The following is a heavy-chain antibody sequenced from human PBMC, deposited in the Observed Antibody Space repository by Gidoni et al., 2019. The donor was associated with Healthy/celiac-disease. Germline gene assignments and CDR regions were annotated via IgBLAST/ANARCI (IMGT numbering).Heavy chain of an antibody. D-gene: IGHD3-3*01. CDR2: INPSGGST. V-gene: IGHV1-46*01. Sequence: QVQLVQSGAEVKKPGASVTVSCKASGYTFTSYYMHWVRQAPGQGLEWMGIINPSGGSTSYAQKFQGRVTMTRDTSTSTVYMELSSLRSEDTAVYYCARDASFGGGEVWGQGTTVTVSS. CDR3: ARDASFGGGEV. CDR1: GYTFTSYY. J-gene: IGHJ6*02.